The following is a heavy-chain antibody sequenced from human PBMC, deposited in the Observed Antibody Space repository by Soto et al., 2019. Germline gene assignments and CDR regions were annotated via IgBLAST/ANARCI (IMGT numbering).Heavy chain of an antibody. CDR1: GGSISSYY. V-gene: IGHV4-59*01. CDR2: IYYTGST. Sequence: SETLSLTCTVSGGSISSYYWSWIRQPPGKGLEWIGYIYYTGSTNYNPSLKSRVTISVDTSKNQFSLQLSSVTAADTAVYYCANFNWYLDLWGRGTLVTGSS. CDR3: ANFNWYLDL. J-gene: IGHJ2*01.